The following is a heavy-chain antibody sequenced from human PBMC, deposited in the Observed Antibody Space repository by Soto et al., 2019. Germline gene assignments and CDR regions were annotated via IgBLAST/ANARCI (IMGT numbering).Heavy chain of an antibody. CDR2: HNGYNGQT. D-gene: IGHD1-1*01. V-gene: IGHV1-3*01. J-gene: IGHJ5*02. CDR1: ENTFSTYL. Sequence: ASVKVSCKASENTFSTYLVHWVRQVHGQGLEWMGWHNGYNGQTEYSQKFQGRVTITRDTSAKTAYLELRSLTSEDTAVYYCAGPHDRAGLGTWGQGTLDTVSS. CDR3: AGPHDRAGLGT.